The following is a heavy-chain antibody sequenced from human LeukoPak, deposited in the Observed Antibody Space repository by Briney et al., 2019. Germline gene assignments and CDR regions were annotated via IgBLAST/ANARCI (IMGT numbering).Heavy chain of an antibody. J-gene: IGHJ6*03. V-gene: IGHV4-34*01. CDR1: GGSFSGYY. Sequence: SETLSLTCAVYGGSFSGYYWSWIRQPPGKGLEWIGEINHSGSTNYNPSLKSRVTISVDTSKIQFSLKLSSVTAADTAVYYCARTGGSFYFYYYMDVWGKGTTVTVSS. D-gene: IGHD1-26*01. CDR3: ARTGGSFYFYYYMDV. CDR2: INHSGST.